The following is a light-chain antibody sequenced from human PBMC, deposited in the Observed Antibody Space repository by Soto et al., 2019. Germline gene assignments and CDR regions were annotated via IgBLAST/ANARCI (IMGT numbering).Light chain of an antibody. CDR1: QSISSY. J-gene: IGKJ4*01. CDR2: AAS. CDR3: QQSYSTLKLG. V-gene: IGKV1-39*01. Sequence: DIQMTQSPSSLSASVGDRVTITCRASQSISSYLNWYQQKPGKAPKLLIYAASSLQSGVPSRFSGSGSGTDFTLTISSLQPEDFATYYCQQSYSTLKLGFGGGTKVEIK.